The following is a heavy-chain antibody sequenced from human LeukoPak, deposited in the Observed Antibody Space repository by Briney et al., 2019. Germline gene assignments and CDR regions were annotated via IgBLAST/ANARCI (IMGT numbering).Heavy chain of an antibody. CDR1: GFTFRTYG. CDR2: ISYDGSDK. D-gene: IGHD4-17*01. V-gene: IGHV3-30*19. CDR3: ASRHYDFGYY. Sequence: GGSLRLSRAASGFTFRTYGMHWVRQAPGKGLEWVAVISYDGSDKYYADSVKGRFTISRDNSKNTLYLQMNSLRAEDTAVYYCASRHYDFGYYWGQGTLVTVSS. J-gene: IGHJ4*02.